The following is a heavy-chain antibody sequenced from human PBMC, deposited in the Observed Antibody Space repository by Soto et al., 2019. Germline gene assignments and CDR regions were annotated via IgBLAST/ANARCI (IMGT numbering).Heavy chain of an antibody. CDR2: IGTLGDT. J-gene: IGHJ6*02. CDR1: GFTFSSYD. Sequence: PGGSLRLSCAASGFTFSSYDMHWVRLTTGKGLEWVSAIGTLGDTYYPDSVKGRFTISRENSKNTLYLQMNSLRAEDTALYYCAKGRSYYYYYGVDVWGQGTTVTVSS. V-gene: IGHV3-13*04. CDR3: AKGRSYYYYYGVDV.